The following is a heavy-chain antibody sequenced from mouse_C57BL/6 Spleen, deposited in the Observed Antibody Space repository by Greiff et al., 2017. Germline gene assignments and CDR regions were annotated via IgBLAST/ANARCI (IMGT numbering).Heavy chain of an antibody. CDR3: ARYGLLYYYAMDY. CDR2: IYPGDGDT. V-gene: IGHV1-80*01. Sequence: VQLQQSGAELVKPGASVKISCKASGYAFSSYWMNWVKQRPGKGLEWIGQIYPGDGDTNYNGKVKGKATLTADKSSSTAYMPLSSLTSEDSAVYFCARYGLLYYYAMDYWCQGTSVTVSS. D-gene: IGHD1-1*02. CDR1: GYAFSSYW. J-gene: IGHJ4*01.